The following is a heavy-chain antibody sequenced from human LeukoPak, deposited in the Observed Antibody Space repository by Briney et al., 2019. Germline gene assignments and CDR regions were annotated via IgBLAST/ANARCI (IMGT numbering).Heavy chain of an antibody. CDR3: ARGLAVAANCFDY. J-gene: IGHJ4*02. Sequence: GGSLRLSCAASGFTFNNYFMSWNRQAPGKGLEWVSYISSSGGTVYYAGSVKGRFTVSRDNAKNSLYLQMNSLRAEDTAVYYCARGLAVAANCFDYWGQGTLVTVSS. CDR2: ISSSGGTV. D-gene: IGHD6-19*01. V-gene: IGHV3-11*04. CDR1: GFTFNNYF.